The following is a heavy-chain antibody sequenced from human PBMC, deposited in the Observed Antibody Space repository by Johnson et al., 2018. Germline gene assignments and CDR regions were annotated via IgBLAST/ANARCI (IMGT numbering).Heavy chain of an antibody. CDR3: AKYGDYDFSGLGAFDI. J-gene: IGHJ3*02. CDR1: GFTFSSYG. D-gene: IGHD4-17*01. V-gene: IGHV3-30*18. CDR2: ISYDGSNK. Sequence: QVQLVQSGGGVVQPGRSLRLSCAASGFTFSSYGMHWVRQAPGKGLEWVAVISYDGSNKYYADSVKGRFTISRDNSKNTLYLQMNSLRAEDTAVYYCAKYGDYDFSGLGAFDIWGQGTMVTVSS.